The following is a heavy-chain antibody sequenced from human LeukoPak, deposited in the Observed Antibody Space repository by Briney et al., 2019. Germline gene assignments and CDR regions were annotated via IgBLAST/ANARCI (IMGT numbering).Heavy chain of an antibody. J-gene: IGHJ4*02. Sequence: PSETLSLTCTVSGGSISSYYWSWIRQPPGKGLEWIGYIYYSGSTNYNPSLKSRVTISVDTSKNQFSLKLSSVTAADTAVYYCARVRTITMVRGVLDYWGQGTLVTVSS. D-gene: IGHD3-10*01. CDR1: GGSISSYY. CDR2: IYYSGST. CDR3: ARVRTITMVRGVLDY. V-gene: IGHV4-59*01.